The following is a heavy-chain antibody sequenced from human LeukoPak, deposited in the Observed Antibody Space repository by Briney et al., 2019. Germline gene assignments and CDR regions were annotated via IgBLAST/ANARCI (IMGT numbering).Heavy chain of an antibody. CDR3: AREHCAGGYCYFLDY. D-gene: IGHD2/OR15-2a*01. CDR2: ISHSGST. J-gene: IGHJ4*02. Sequence: SETLSLTCSVSDYPISSGYFWGWIRQPPGKGLEWIATISHSGSTYFNPSLKSRVIVSIDASKNQFSLNLTSVTAADTAVYFCAREHCAGGYCYFLDYWGQGTLATVSS. CDR1: DYPISSGYF. V-gene: IGHV4-38-2*02.